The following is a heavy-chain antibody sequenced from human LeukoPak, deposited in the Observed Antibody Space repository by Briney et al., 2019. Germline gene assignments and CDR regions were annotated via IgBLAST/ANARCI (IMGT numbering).Heavy chain of an antibody. D-gene: IGHD5-18*01. V-gene: IGHV4-39*01. Sequence: SETLSLTCTVSGGSISSSSHYWGWIRQPPGKGLEWIGSIYYSGSTYYNPSLKSRVTISVDTSKNQFSLKLSSVTAADTAVYYCARYGTVDYWGQGTLVTVSS. CDR2: IYYSGST. CDR3: ARYGTVDY. J-gene: IGHJ4*02. CDR1: GGSISSSSHY.